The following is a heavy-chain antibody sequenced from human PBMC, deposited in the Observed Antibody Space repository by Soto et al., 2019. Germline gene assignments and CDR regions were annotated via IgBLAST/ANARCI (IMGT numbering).Heavy chain of an antibody. CDR3: ARVRDSFGLDV. CDR2: IHYRGST. V-gene: IGHV4-31*03. J-gene: IGHJ6*02. CDR1: GGSITGAYY. Sequence: LPLTCNVSGGSITGAYYWNWIRQHPGKGLQWIGSIHYRGSTYYNPSLKSRITISLDRSNNQFSLNLSSVTAADTAVYYCARVRDSFGLDVWGQGTTVTVSS. D-gene: IGHD2-15*01.